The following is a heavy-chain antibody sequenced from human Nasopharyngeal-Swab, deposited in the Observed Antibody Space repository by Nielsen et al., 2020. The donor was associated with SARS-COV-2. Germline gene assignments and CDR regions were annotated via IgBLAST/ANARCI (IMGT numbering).Heavy chain of an antibody. D-gene: IGHD6-13*01. Sequence: GESLKISCAASGFTFSSYSMNWVRQAPGKGLEWVSSISSSSSYIYYADSVKGRFTISRDNAKNSRYLQMNSLRAEDTAVYYCARGQESYSSSWLNWYFDLWGRGTLVTVSS. V-gene: IGHV3-21*01. J-gene: IGHJ2*01. CDR3: ARGQESYSSSWLNWYFDL. CDR2: ISSSSSYI. CDR1: GFTFSSYS.